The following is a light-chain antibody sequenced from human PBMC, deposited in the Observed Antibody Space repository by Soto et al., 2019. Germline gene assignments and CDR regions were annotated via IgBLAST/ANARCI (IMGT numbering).Light chain of an antibody. Sequence: EIVLTQSPGTLSLSPGERATLSCRASQSVSSGFLAWYQQEPGQAPRLLIYGASSRATGIPDRFSGSGSGTDFTLTISSLEPEDFAVYYCQQYGSSPYTFGQGTKLEIK. J-gene: IGKJ2*01. CDR3: QQYGSSPYT. CDR2: GAS. CDR1: QSVSSGF. V-gene: IGKV3-20*01.